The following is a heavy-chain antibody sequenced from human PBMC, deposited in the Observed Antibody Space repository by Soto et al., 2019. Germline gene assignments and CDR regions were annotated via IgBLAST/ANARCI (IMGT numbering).Heavy chain of an antibody. CDR3: AKDGRVVTFTIDY. CDR2: ISYDGSNK. CDR1: GFTFSSYG. Sequence: QVQLVESGGGVVQPGRSLRLSCAASGFTFSSYGMHWVRQAPGKGLEWVAVISYDGSNKYYADSVKGRFTISRDNSKNTLYLQMNSLRAEDTAVYYCAKDGRVVTFTIDYWSQGTLVSVS. V-gene: IGHV3-30*18. D-gene: IGHD3-16*01. J-gene: IGHJ4*02.